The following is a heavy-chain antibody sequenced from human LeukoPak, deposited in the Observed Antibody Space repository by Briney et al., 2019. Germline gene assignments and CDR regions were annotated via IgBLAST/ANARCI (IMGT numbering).Heavy chain of an antibody. CDR3: ASGYGDYFDY. CDR1: GGSFSGYY. Sequence: SETLSLTCAVYGGSFSGYYWSWIRQPPGKGLEWIGEINHSGSTNYNPSLKSRVTISVDTSKNQFSLKLSSVTAADTAVYYCASGYGDYFDYWGQGTLVTVSS. D-gene: IGHD4-17*01. CDR2: INHSGST. J-gene: IGHJ4*02. V-gene: IGHV4-34*01.